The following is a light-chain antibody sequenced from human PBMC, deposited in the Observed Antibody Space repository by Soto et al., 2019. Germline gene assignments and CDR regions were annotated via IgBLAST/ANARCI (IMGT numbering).Light chain of an antibody. Sequence: QSALTQPASVSGSPGQSITISCTGTSSDVGSYNLVSWYQQHPGKAPKLMIYEGSKRPSGVSNRFSGSKSGNTASLTISGLQAEDEADYYCCSYAGSSTSLNDVFGTGTKVTVL. CDR3: CSYAGSSTSLNDV. CDR1: SSDVGSYNL. CDR2: EGS. J-gene: IGLJ1*01. V-gene: IGLV2-23*01.